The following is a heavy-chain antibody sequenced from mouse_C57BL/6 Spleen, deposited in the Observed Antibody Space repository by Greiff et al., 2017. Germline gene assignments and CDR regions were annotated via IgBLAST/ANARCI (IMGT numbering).Heavy chain of an antibody. CDR1: GYTFTSYW. D-gene: IGHD1-1*01. CDR3: ARYYYGSSYYYAMDY. Sequence: QVQLQQPGAELVKPGASVKLSCKASGYTFTSYWMQWVKQRPGQGLEWIGEIDPSDSYTNYNQKFKGKATLTVDTSSRTAYMQLSSLTSEDSAVYYCARYYYGSSYYYAMDYWGQGTSVTVSS. V-gene: IGHV1-50*01. J-gene: IGHJ4*01. CDR2: IDPSDSYT.